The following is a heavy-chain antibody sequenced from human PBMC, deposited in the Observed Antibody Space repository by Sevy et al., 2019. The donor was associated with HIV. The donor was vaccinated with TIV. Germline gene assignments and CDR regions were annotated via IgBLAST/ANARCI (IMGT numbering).Heavy chain of an antibody. D-gene: IGHD6-13*01. CDR2: LKSDVYGGTV. CDR1: GFTFGDYC. CDR3: ARWKAAQSIFDY. Sequence: GGYLRLSCTASGFTFGDYCMSWVRQAPGKGLEWIAFLKSDVYGGTVDHAASVGGRFVISRDDSKTIAYLQMNDLKTEDLAVYYCARWKAAQSIFDYWGQGALVTVSS. J-gene: IGHJ4*02. V-gene: IGHV3-49*04.